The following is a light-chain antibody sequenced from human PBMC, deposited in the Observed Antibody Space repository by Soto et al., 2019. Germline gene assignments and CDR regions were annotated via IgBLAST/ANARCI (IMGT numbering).Light chain of an antibody. CDR2: GAS. CDR1: QSVATN. CDR3: QQYNNWPRT. Sequence: VLTQSPATLSVSPGERATLSCRASQSVATNLAWYQQRPGQAPRLLIYGASKRAIGLPARFSGSGSGTEFTLTITSLQSEDFAVYYCQQYNNWPRTFGQGTKVDIK. V-gene: IGKV3-15*01. J-gene: IGKJ1*01.